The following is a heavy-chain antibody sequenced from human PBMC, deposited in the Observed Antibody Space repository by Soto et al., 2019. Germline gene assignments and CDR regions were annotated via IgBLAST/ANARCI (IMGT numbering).Heavy chain of an antibody. Sequence: QVQLQESGPGLVKPSQTLSLTCTVSGGSISSGEYYWSWILQPPGKGLEWIGYIYYSGSNYYNPSLKSRVTISVDTSKNQFSLKLSSVTAADTAVYYCAREKDCSSTSCSPWFDPWGQGTLVTVSS. CDR1: GGSISSGEYY. CDR2: IYYSGSN. V-gene: IGHV4-30-4*01. J-gene: IGHJ5*02. D-gene: IGHD2-2*01. CDR3: AREKDCSSTSCSPWFDP.